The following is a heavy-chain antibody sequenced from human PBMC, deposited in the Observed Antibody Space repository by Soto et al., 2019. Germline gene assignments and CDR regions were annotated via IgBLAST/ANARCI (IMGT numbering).Heavy chain of an antibody. D-gene: IGHD3-10*01. CDR3: VRLIRGGLAYHVDS. CDR1: GFSATSSGVG. Sequence: QITLKESGPPLVKPTQTLTLTCAFSGFSATSSGVGVAWLRQPPGKALEWLAVIYWDDADQYRPSLKTRLTILKYTSQNQVVLTMTNMKAQHTGAYYCVRLIRGGLAYHVDSRGNWVLVTVTS. CDR2: IYWDDAD. J-gene: IGHJ4*03. V-gene: IGHV2-5*04.